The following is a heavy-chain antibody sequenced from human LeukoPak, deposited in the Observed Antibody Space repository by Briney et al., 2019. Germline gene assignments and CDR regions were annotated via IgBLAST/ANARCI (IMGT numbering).Heavy chain of an antibody. V-gene: IGHV3-53*01. CDR3: VREGNYYDMDV. Sequence: GGSLRLSCAASGFTVSSNYMSWVRQAPGKGLEWVSVIFSGGTTYYADSVKGRFTISRDNSKNTLYLQMNSLRAEDTAVYYCVREGNYYDMDVWGQGTTVIVYS. CDR1: GFTVSSNY. J-gene: IGHJ6*02. CDR2: IFSGGTT.